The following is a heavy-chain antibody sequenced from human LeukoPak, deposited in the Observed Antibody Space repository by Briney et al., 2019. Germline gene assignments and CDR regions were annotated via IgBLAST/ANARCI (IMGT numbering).Heavy chain of an antibody. D-gene: IGHD3-3*01. Sequence: SETLSLTCTVSGGSISSYYWSWIRQPPGKGLEWIGYIYYSGSTNYNPSLKSRVTISVDTSKNQFSLKLSSVTAADTAVYYCARDRSGEEWLSPSLFPTGDYWGQGTLVTVSS. V-gene: IGHV4-59*01. CDR2: IYYSGST. CDR1: GGSISSYY. CDR3: ARDRSGEEWLSPSLFPTGDY. J-gene: IGHJ4*02.